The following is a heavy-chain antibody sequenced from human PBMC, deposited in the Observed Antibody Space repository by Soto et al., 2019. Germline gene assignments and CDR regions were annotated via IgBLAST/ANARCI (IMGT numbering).Heavy chain of an antibody. CDR3: AKALFDFDWLLPLNY. J-gene: IGHJ4*02. CDR2: ISGSGGST. D-gene: IGHD3-9*01. CDR1: GFTFSSYA. Sequence: GGSLRLSCAASGFTFSSYAMSWVRQAPGKGLEWVSAISGSGGSTYYADSVKGRFTISRDNSKNTLYLQMNSLRAEDTAVYYCAKALFDFDWLLPLNYWGQGTLVTVSS. V-gene: IGHV3-23*01.